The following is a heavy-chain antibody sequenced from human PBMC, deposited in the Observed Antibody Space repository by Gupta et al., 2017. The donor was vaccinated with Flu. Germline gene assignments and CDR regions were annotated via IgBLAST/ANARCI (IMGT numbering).Heavy chain of an antibody. CDR2: IRTCGTTK. V-gene: IGHV3-48*03. D-gene: IGHD3-16*01. J-gene: IGHJ4*02. Sequence: EVQLVESGRGLVQPGGSLRVSCAVSGFTFISYEMNCVREAPGKGRGWVSYIRTCGTTKSYATSVKGRFTISRDNAKNSRYLKMNSLRAEDTGVYYCAREVWGGGKYYFDYWGQGTLVTVSS. CDR1: GFTFISYE. CDR3: AREVWGGGKYYFDY.